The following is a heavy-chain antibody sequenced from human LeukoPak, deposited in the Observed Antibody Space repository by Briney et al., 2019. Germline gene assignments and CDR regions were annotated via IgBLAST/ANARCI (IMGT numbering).Heavy chain of an antibody. CDR2: MYSFGST. V-gene: IGHV4-61*01. D-gene: IGHD3-22*01. CDR3: ARMSSSGYYGLRFDS. J-gene: IGHJ5*01. Sequence: SETLSLTCTVSGGSISSGSYYWSWIRQPPGKGLQFIGYMYSFGSTDYNPSLESRVTLSVDTSKNQFSLKLSSVTAADTATYYCARMSSSGYYGLRFDSWGQGTLVTVSS. CDR1: GGSISSGSYY.